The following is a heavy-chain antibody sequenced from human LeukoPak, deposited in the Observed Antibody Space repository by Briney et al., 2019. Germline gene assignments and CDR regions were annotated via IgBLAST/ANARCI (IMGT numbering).Heavy chain of an antibody. Sequence: PGGSLRLSCAPSGFTFSSYSMNWVRQAPGKGLEWVSFISSSSSYIYYADSVKGRFTISRDNAKKSLYLQMNSLRAEDTAVYYCARSQAFNYDFWSGDAFDIWGHGTMVTVSS. D-gene: IGHD3-3*01. V-gene: IGHV3-21*01. J-gene: IGHJ3*02. CDR3: ARSQAFNYDFWSGDAFDI. CDR1: GFTFSSYS. CDR2: ISSSSSYI.